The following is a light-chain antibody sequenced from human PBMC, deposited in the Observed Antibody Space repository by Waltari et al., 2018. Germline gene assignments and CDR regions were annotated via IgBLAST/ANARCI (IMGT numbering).Light chain of an antibody. CDR1: QNINTW. Sequence: DIQMTQSPSTPSASVGDRVTITCRASQNINTWLAWHQQKPGKAPNLLIYKASSLESGVPSRFSGSGSGTEFTLTISSLQPDDFATYYCLQYNGEPRTFGQGTKVEVK. J-gene: IGKJ1*01. V-gene: IGKV1-5*03. CDR2: KAS. CDR3: LQYNGEPRT.